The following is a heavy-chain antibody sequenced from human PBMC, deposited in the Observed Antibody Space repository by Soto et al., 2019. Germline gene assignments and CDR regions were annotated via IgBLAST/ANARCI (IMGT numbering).Heavy chain of an antibody. CDR1: GFPFSSYV. CDR3: AKDSNKYSSSLRGRYFDY. J-gene: IGHJ4*02. CDR2: ISGGVSNT. D-gene: IGHD4-4*01. Sequence: PGGSRILSRAASGFPFSSYVMIWGRQSPGKGLEWVSGISGGVSNTFYADSVKGRFTISRDNSKNTLLLQMNSLGAEDTAVYYCAKDSNKYSSSLRGRYFDYWGQGIGVTVSS. V-gene: IGHV3-23*01.